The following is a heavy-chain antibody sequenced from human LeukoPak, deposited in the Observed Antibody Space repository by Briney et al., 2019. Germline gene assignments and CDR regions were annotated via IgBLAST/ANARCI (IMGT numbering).Heavy chain of an antibody. CDR3: ARDHKMVTVTDY. J-gene: IGHJ4*02. V-gene: IGHV3-23*01. CDR2: ISLGGVTT. D-gene: IGHD5-24*01. CDR1: GFTFSDYA. Sequence: GGLLRLSCAVSGFTFSDYAMTWVRQAPGKGLEWVAGISLGGVTTHFADSVKGRFTISRDNSQNTLYMQMDTLRVEDTAVYFCARDHKMVTVTDYWGQGILVTVSS.